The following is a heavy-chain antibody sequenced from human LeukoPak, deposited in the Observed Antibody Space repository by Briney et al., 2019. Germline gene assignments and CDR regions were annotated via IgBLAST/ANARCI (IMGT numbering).Heavy chain of an antibody. D-gene: IGHD3-10*01. CDR2: ISSSSSVI. J-gene: IGHJ4*02. CDR3: ARKVRGDYFDY. V-gene: IGHV3-11*04. CDR1: EFTLSAYS. Sequence: GGSLRLSCAASEFTLSAYSMTWIRQAPGKGLEWVSYISSSSSVIYFPESVKGRFTISRDNAKNSLYLQMNSLRAEDTAVYYCARKVRGDYFDYWGQGNLVTVSS.